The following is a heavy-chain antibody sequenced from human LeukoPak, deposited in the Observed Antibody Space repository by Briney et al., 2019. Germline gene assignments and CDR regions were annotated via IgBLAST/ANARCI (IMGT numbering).Heavy chain of an antibody. CDR2: ISSSSSYI. V-gene: IGHV3-21*01. D-gene: IGHD6-6*01. J-gene: IGHJ4*02. Sequence: GRSLRLSCAASGFTFSSYSMNWVRQAPGKGLEWVSSISSSSSYIYYADSVKGRFTISGDNAKNSLYLQMNSLRAEDTAVYYCARVGVRYSSSATFDYWGQGTLVTVSS. CDR3: ARVGVRYSSSATFDY. CDR1: GFTFSSYS.